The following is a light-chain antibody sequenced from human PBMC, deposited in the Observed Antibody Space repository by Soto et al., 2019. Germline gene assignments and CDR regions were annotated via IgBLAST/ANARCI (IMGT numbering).Light chain of an antibody. Sequence: EIVLTQSPGALSLSPGERATLSCGASQSVSSSCLAWYQQKPGQAPRLLIYGASTRATGIPDRFSGSGSGTDFTLTISRLEPEDFAVYYCQQYGSRPRTFGPRTKVEIK. CDR3: QQYGSRPRT. CDR2: GAS. V-gene: IGKV3-20*01. J-gene: IGKJ1*01. CDR1: QSVSSSC.